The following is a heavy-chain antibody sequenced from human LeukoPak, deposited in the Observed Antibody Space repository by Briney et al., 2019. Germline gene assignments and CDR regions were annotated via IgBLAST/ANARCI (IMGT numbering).Heavy chain of an antibody. V-gene: IGHV3-21*01. J-gene: IGHJ4*02. CDR1: GFTFSSYS. D-gene: IGHD3-22*01. CDR2: ISSSSSYI. Sequence: GGSLRLSCAASGFTFSSYSMNWVRQVPGKGLEWVSSISSSSSYIYYADSVKGRFTISRDNAKNSLYLQMNSLRAEDTAVYYCARDGNDSSGYYSLWGQGTLVTVSS. CDR3: ARDGNDSSGYYSL.